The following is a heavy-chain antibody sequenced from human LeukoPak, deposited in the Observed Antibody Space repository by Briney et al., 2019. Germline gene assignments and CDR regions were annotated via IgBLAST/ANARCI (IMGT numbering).Heavy chain of an antibody. J-gene: IGHJ4*02. V-gene: IGHV4-34*01. Sequence: SETLSLTCAVYGGSFSGYYWSWIRQPPGKGLEWIGEINHSGSTNYNPSLKSRVTISVDTSKNQSSLKLSSVTAADTAVYYCARIPAATQTFDYWGQGTLVTVSS. CDR1: GGSFSGYY. CDR2: INHSGST. CDR3: ARIPAATQTFDY. D-gene: IGHD2-2*01.